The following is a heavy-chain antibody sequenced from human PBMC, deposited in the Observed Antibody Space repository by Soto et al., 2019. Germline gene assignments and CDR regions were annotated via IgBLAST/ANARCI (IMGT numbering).Heavy chain of an antibody. V-gene: IGHV1-18*01. CDR1: GYTFTSYG. J-gene: IGHJ2*01. CDR3: ARALTEYGDYRQWYFDL. D-gene: IGHD4-17*01. CDR2: ISAYNGNT. Sequence: QVQLVQSGAEVKKPGASVKVSCKASGYTFTSYGISWVRQAPGQGLEWMGWISAYNGNTNYAQKLQGRVTMTTEPSTSTAYMELRSLRSDDTAVYYCARALTEYGDYRQWYFDLWGRGTLVTVSS.